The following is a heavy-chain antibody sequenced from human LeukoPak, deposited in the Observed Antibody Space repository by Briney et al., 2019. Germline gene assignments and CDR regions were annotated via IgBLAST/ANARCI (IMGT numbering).Heavy chain of an antibody. D-gene: IGHD2/OR15-2a*01. CDR2: ISGYDGDT. J-gene: IGHJ4*02. CDR3: VRDQRHYFQSAYFDY. CDR1: GYTFSIYG. V-gene: IGHV1-18*01. Sequence: ASVKVSCKASGYTFSIYGITWVRQAPGRSLEWMGWISGYDGDTNYAQNFQGRVAMTADTARSTVYMELTGLVSDDTAVYYCVRDQRHYFQSAYFDYWGQGTLVTVSS.